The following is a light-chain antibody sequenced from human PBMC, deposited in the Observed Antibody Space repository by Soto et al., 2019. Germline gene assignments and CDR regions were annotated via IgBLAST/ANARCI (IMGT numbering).Light chain of an antibody. CDR2: GND. CDR1: SSNIGRNP. J-gene: IGLJ2*01. V-gene: IGLV1-44*01. Sequence: QSVLAQPPSAPAPPGQRVAIPCSGSSSNIGRNPVHWYQHLPGAAPKLLIYGNDQRPSGVPDRFSGSKSDTSASLAITGLQSEDEADYFCASWDDRLNGQVFGGGTKVTVL. CDR3: ASWDDRLNGQV.